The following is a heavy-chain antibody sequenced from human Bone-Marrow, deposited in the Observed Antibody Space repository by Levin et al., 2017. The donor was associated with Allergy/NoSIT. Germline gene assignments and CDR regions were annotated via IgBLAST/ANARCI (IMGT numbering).Heavy chain of an antibody. CDR3: ARHNYDYVWGID. CDR2: INPNSGGT. J-gene: IGHJ4*02. CDR1: GYTFTGYY. D-gene: IGHD3-16*01. V-gene: IGHV1-2*02. Sequence: ASVKVSCKASGYTFTGYYMHWVRQAPGQGLEWMGWINPNSGGTNYAQKFQGRVTMTRDTSISTAYMELSRLRSDDTAVYYCARHNYDYVWGIDWGQGTLVTVSS.